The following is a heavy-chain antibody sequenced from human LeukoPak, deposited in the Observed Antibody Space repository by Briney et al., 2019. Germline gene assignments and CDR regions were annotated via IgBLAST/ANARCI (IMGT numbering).Heavy chain of an antibody. Sequence: GGSLRLSCAASRITSRSYSPSWGPPAPEGGVGRVSRIGVSGGITYSAHSEKGWCTISKDNSKNTVYVQMNSVRVEDTALYYCAKDSARCSTGGLTFMVRGVTMTYNDYWGQGTLVTVSS. CDR1: RITSRSYS. V-gene: IGHV3-23*01. CDR3: AKDSARCSTGGLTFMVRGVTMTYNDY. CDR2: IGVSGGIT. D-gene: IGHD3-10*01. J-gene: IGHJ4*02.